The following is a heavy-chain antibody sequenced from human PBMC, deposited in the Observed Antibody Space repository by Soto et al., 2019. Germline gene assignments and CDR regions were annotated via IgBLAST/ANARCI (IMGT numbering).Heavy chain of an antibody. J-gene: IGHJ4*02. CDR1: GGTFSSYA. V-gene: IGHV1-69*01. D-gene: IGHD6-13*01. CDR2: IIPIFGTA. CDR3: ARAFSQESSYSSSGPFGFDY. Sequence: QVQLVQSGAEVKKPGSSVKVSCKASGGTFSSYAISWVRQAPGQGLECMGGIIPIFGTANYAQKFQGRVTITADESTSTAYMELSSLRSEDTAVYYCARAFSQESSYSSSGPFGFDYWGQGTLVTVSS.